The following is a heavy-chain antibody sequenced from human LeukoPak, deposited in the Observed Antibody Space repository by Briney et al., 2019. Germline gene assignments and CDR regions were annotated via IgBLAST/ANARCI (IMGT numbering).Heavy chain of an antibody. CDR3: ARGSPGYYDSSPDY. Sequence: PSETLSLTCIVSGGSISSSSHYWGWIRQSPGKGLEWIGSIYYSGTTHNNPTLKSRVTISVDTSKNQFSLKLSSVTAADTSVYYCARGSPGYYDSSPDYWGQGTLVTVSS. CDR2: IYYSGTT. CDR1: GGSISSSSHY. J-gene: IGHJ4*02. V-gene: IGHV4-39*01. D-gene: IGHD3-22*01.